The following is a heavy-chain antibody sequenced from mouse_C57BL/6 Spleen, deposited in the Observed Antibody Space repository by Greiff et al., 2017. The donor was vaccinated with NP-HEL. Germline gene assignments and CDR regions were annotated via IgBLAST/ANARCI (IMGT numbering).Heavy chain of an antibody. J-gene: IGHJ4*01. CDR1: GYTFTSYW. Sequence: VQLQQPGAELVRPGSSVKLSCKASGYTFTSYWMHWVKQRPIQGLEWIGNIDPSDSETHYNQKFKDKATLTVDKSSSTAYMQLSSLTSEDSAVYYCARGHYYGSGSDYYAMDYWGQGTSVTVSS. V-gene: IGHV1-52*01. D-gene: IGHD1-1*01. CDR2: IDPSDSET. CDR3: ARGHYYGSGSDYYAMDY.